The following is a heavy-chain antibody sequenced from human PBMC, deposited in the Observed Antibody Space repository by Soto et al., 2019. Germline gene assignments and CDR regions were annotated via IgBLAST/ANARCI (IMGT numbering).Heavy chain of an antibody. D-gene: IGHD6-19*01. CDR1: GFTFSSYS. V-gene: IGHV3-21*06. Sequence: EVQLVESGGGLVKPGGSLRLSCAASGFTFSSYSMNWVRQAPGKWLEWVSSISSSSSYIYYADSVNGRFTISRDNAKNTLHLQMTSLSAEDTAVYYCARAAYSSGGEGGLYYYGMAVWGQGTTVTVSS. J-gene: IGHJ6*02. CDR3: ARAAYSSGGEGGLYYYGMAV. CDR2: ISSSSSYI.